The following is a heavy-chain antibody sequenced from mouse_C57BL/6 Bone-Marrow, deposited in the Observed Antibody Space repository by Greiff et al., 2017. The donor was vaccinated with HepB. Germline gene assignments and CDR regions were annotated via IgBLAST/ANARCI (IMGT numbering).Heavy chain of an antibody. J-gene: IGHJ2*01. D-gene: IGHD2-4*01. V-gene: IGHV1-15*01. CDR1: GYTFTDYE. CDR2: IDPETGGT. CDR3: TRRSTMITTCGYYFDY. Sequence: VKLVESGAELVRPGASVTLSCKASGYTFTDYEMHWVKQTPVHGLEWIGAIDPETGGTAYNQKFKGKAILTADKSSSTAYMELRSLTSEDSAVYYCTRRSTMITTCGYYFDYWGQGTTLTVSS.